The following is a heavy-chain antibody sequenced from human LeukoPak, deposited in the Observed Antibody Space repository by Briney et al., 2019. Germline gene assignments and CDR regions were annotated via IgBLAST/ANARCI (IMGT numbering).Heavy chain of an antibody. V-gene: IGHV1-18*01. Sequence: ASVTVSFTSSAYTFTIYGISWVRQAPGQGLEWMGWISAYNGNTNYAQKLQGRVTLTTYTSTCTAYMELRRLRSSDTAVYYYDRDILTAGFDYWGQGTLVTVSS. CDR3: DRDILTAGFDY. J-gene: IGHJ4*02. CDR2: ISAYNGNT. CDR1: AYTFTIYG. D-gene: IGHD3-9*01.